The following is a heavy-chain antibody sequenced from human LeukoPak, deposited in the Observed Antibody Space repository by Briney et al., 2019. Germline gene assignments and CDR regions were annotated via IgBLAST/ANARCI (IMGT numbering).Heavy chain of an antibody. CDR1: GYSFSNYW. Sequence: GESLKISCEGFGYSFSNYWIGWVRQVPGKGLEWMGLIHSGDSDTRYSPSFQGQVTISVDKSFNTAYLRWGSPKASDTAIYYCARHALPVTGTTSLNWFDSWGQGTLVTVSS. D-gene: IGHD1-20*01. CDR3: ARHALPVTGTTSLNWFDS. V-gene: IGHV5-51*01. J-gene: IGHJ5*01. CDR2: IHSGDSDT.